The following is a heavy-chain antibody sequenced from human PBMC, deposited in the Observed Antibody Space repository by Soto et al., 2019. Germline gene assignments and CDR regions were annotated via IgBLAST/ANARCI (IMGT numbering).Heavy chain of an antibody. CDR2: ISTERDST. CDR3: TKVSREYQLVWSFDY. Sequence: PGWSLRLSCAASGFTFTGHWMHWVRQVPGKGLVWVARISTERDSTNYADSVKGRFTISRDNATNTLYLQMNSLRAEDTAVYYCTKVSREYQLVWSFDYWGQGTLVTVSS. J-gene: IGHJ4*02. V-gene: IGHV3-74*01. CDR1: GFTFTGHW. D-gene: IGHD2-2*01.